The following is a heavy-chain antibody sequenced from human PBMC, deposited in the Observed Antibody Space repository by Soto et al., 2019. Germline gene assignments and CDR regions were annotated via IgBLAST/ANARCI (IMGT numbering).Heavy chain of an antibody. V-gene: IGHV3-74*01. CDR1: GFTFSSYW. CDR3: ARTSLVVAAATREDY. Sequence: EVQLVESGGALVQPGGSLRLSCAASGFTFSSYWMHWVRQAPGKGLVWVSSINSDGSSTSYADSVKGRFTISRDNAKNTPYMQMNSLRAEDTAVYYCARTSLVVAAATREDYWGQGTLVTVSS. J-gene: IGHJ4*02. D-gene: IGHD2-15*01. CDR2: INSDGSST.